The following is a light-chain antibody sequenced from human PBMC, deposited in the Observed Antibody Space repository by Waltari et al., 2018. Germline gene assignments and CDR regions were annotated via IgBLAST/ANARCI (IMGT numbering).Light chain of an antibody. V-gene: IGKV1-5*03. J-gene: IGKJ4*01. CDR2: KAS. CDR1: QSVKNN. CDR3: QEYDTLPVT. Sequence: DIQMTQSPSTLSASVGDSITITCRASQSVKNNLAWYQQKAGKAPKVLIHKASRLESGVPSRFSGSGFGAEFTLTISSLQPDDFATYYCQEYDTLPVTFGGGTKVEIK.